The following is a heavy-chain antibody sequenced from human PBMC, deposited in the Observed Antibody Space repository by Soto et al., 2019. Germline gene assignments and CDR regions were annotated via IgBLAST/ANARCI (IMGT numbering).Heavy chain of an antibody. CDR2: IYYSGST. V-gene: IGHV4-39*01. D-gene: IGHD1-26*01. CDR3: AGRVGATPYYYYYYMDV. J-gene: IGHJ6*03. Sequence: SDTLSLTCTVSGGSISSSSYYWGWIRQPPGKGLEWIGSIYYSGSTYYNPSLKSRVTISVDTSKNQFSLKLSSVTAADTAVYYCAGRVGATPYYYYYYMDVWGKGTTVTVSS. CDR1: GGSISSSSYY.